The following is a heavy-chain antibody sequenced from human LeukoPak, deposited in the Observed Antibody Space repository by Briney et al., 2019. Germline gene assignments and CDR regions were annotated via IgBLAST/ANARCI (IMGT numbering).Heavy chain of an antibody. Sequence: GGSLRLSCAASGFTFSSYSMNWVRQAPGKGLEWVSSISSSSSYIYYADSVKGRLTISRDNAKNSLYLQMNSLRAEDTAVYYCARHLRSLDAFDIWGQGTMVTVSS. V-gene: IGHV3-21*01. J-gene: IGHJ3*02. D-gene: IGHD1-26*01. CDR1: GFTFSSYS. CDR3: ARHLRSLDAFDI. CDR2: ISSSSSYI.